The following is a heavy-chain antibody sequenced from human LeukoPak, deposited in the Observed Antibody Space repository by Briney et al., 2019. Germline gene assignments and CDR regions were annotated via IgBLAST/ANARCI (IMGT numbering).Heavy chain of an antibody. V-gene: IGHV1-46*01. CDR1: GYTFTSYY. J-gene: IGHJ4*02. CDR3: ARDRVLRGSTVVTAETIYDY. D-gene: IGHD4-23*01. CDR2: INPSGGST. Sequence: ASVKVSCKASGYTFTSYYMHWVRQAPGQGLEWMGIINPSGGSTSYAQKFQGRVTMTRDTSTSTVYMELSSLRSEDTAVYYCARDRVLRGSTVVTAETIYDYWGQGTLVTVSS.